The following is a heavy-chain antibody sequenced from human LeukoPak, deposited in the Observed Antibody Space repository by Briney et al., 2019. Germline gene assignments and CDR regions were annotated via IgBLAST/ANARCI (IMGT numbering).Heavy chain of an antibody. CDR1: GFTFSSYA. V-gene: IGHV3-30-3*01. Sequence: GGSLRLSCAASGFTFSSYAMHWVRQAPGKGLEWVAVISYDGSNKYYADSVKGRFTISRDNSKNTLYLQMNSLRAEDTAVYYCARAFYDSSGYYLLKPVDYWGQGTLVTVSS. J-gene: IGHJ4*02. CDR3: ARAFYDSSGYYLLKPVDY. CDR2: ISYDGSNK. D-gene: IGHD3-22*01.